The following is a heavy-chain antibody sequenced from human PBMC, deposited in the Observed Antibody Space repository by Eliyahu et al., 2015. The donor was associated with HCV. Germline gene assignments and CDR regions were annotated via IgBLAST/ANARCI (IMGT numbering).Heavy chain of an antibody. CDR1: GGSIGGDS. J-gene: IGHJ4*02. Sequence: QMHLQESGPGLVQPSETLSLTCAVSGGSIGGDSWTWIRQPAGEGLEFIGRIYASGQTNSNPSLKSRVTMSVDTSRNQFSLKLRSVTAADTAVYFCARGIDGGLDYWGQGTLVTVSS. D-gene: IGHD2-21*01. CDR3: ARGIDGGLDY. V-gene: IGHV4-4*07. CDR2: IYASGQT.